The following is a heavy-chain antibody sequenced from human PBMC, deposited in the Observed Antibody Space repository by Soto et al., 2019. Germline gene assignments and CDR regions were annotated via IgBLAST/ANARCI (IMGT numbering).Heavy chain of an antibody. CDR1: GYTFTSYY. D-gene: IGHD2-8*01. V-gene: IGHV1-46*01. CDR3: ARGIIVLMVYPIDYYYGMDV. J-gene: IGHJ6*02. CDR2: INPSGGST. Sequence: QVQLVQSGAEVKKPGASVKVSCKASGYTFTSYYMHWVRQAPGQGLEWMGIINPSGGSTSYAQKFQGRVTMTRDTSTSTLYMELSSLRSEDTAVYYCARGIIVLMVYPIDYYYGMDVWGQGTTVTVSS.